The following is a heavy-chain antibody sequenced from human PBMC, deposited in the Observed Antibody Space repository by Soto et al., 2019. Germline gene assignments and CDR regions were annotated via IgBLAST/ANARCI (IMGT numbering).Heavy chain of an antibody. Sequence: SETLSLTCAVSSGSISSSNWWSWVRQPPGKGLEWIGEIYHSGSTNYNPSLKSRVTISVDKSKNQFSLKLSSVTAADTAVYYCASASFYGDYGFDYWGQGTLVTVSS. CDR2: IYHSGST. V-gene: IGHV4-4*02. J-gene: IGHJ4*02. CDR1: SGSISSSNW. D-gene: IGHD4-17*01. CDR3: ASASFYGDYGFDY.